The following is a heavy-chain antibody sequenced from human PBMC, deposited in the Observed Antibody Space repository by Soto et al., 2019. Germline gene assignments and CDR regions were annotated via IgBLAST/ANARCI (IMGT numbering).Heavy chain of an antibody. D-gene: IGHD3-10*01. CDR2: IYYSGST. J-gene: IGHJ6*02. CDR3: ARGDPLLWFGECHRGNYYYGMDV. Sequence: SETLSLTCTVSGGSISSYYWSWIQQPPGKGLEWIGYIYYSGSTNYNPSLKSRVTISVDTSKNQFSLKLSSVTAADTAVYYCARGDPLLWFGECHRGNYYYGMDVWGQGTTVTVSS. CDR1: GGSISSYY. V-gene: IGHV4-59*01.